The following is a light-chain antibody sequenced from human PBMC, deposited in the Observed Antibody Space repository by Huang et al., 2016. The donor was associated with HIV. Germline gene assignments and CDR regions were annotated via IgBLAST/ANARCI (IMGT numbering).Light chain of an antibody. CDR3: QQYGWSPIT. V-gene: IGKV3-20*01. CDR1: QRVPNNY. Sequence: EIVLTQSPGTLSLSAGETATLTCRASQRVPNNYLAWYQQKPGQAPRLLIHTATNRATAIPYRVSGSGSATDFTLTISRLQPEDFAVYYCQQYGWSPITFGQRTRLEIK. CDR2: TAT. J-gene: IGKJ5*01.